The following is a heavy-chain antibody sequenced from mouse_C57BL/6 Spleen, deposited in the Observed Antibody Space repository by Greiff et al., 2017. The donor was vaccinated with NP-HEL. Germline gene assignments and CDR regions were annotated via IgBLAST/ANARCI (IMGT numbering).Heavy chain of an antibody. D-gene: IGHD3-2*02. V-gene: IGHV1-59*01. CDR1: GYTFTSYW. CDR2: IDPSDSYT. Sequence: VQLQQSGAELVRPGTSVKLSCKASGYTFTSYWMHWVKQRPGQGLEWIGVIDPSDSYTNYNQKFKGKATLTVDTSSSTAYMQLSSLTSEDSAVYYCAREETAQATSFDYWGQGTTLTVSS. CDR3: AREETAQATSFDY. J-gene: IGHJ2*01.